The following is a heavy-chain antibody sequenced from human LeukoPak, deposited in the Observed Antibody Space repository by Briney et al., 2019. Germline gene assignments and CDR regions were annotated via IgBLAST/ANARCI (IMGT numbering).Heavy chain of an antibody. Sequence: SETLSLTCTVSGGSLSSYYWSWIRHPPGKGLEWGGYIYDMVSTNYNTSPKRRVTIAVDTSKNQFPLKLSSVTAADAAVYYCARWNSGSYFNSGDAFDIWGQGTMVTVSS. D-gene: IGHD1-26*01. CDR2: IYDMVST. J-gene: IGHJ3*02. CDR1: GGSLSSYY. CDR3: ARWNSGSYFNSGDAFDI. V-gene: IGHV4-59*08.